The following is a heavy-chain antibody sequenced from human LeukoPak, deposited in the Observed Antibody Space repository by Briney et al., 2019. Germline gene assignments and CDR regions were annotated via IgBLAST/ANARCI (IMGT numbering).Heavy chain of an antibody. D-gene: IGHD3-3*01. V-gene: IGHV1-2*02. CDR3: ARNVNYDFWSGYSSY. J-gene: IGHJ4*02. Sequence: ASVKVSCKASGGTFSSYAISWVRQAPGQGLEWMGWINPNSGGTNYAQKFQGRVTMTRDTSISTAYMELSRLRSDDTAVYYCARNVNYDFWSGYSSYWGQGTLVTVSS. CDR1: GGTFSSYA. CDR2: INPNSGGT.